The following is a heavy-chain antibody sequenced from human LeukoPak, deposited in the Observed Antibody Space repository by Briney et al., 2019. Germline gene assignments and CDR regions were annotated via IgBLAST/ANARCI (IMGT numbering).Heavy chain of an antibody. J-gene: IGHJ4*02. V-gene: IGHV3-23*01. Sequence: PGGSLRLSCAASGFTFSSYGMSWVRQAPGKGLEWVSAISGSGGSTYYADFVKGRFTISRDNSKNTLYLQVNSLRAEDTAVYYCAKDEVTPLAGVYWGQGTLVTMSS. CDR2: ISGSGGST. D-gene: IGHD4-23*01. CDR3: AKDEVTPLAGVY. CDR1: GFTFSSYG.